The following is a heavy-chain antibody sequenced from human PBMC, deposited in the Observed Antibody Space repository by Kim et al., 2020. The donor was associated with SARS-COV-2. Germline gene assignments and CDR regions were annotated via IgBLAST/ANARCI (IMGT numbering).Heavy chain of an antibody. D-gene: IGHD6-19*01. V-gene: IGHV4-39*01. CDR2: IYYSGST. J-gene: IGHJ4*02. Sequence: SETLSLTCTVSGGSISSSSYYWGWIRQPPGKGLEWIGSIYYSGSTYYNPSLKSRVTISVDTSKNQFSLKLSSVTAADTAVYYCARHIRGGIAVAGGYYFDHWGQGTLVTVSS. CDR3: ARHIRGGIAVAGGYYFDH. CDR1: GGSISSSSYY.